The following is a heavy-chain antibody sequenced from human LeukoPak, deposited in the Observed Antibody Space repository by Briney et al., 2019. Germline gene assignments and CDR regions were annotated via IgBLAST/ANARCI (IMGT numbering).Heavy chain of an antibody. Sequence: GGSLRLSCAASGFTFSSYAMSWVRPAPGRGLEWVSNISGRGGSGGSTYYADSVKGRFTISRDNSKNTLYLQVNSLRAEDTAVYYCAKSGLNRFDYWGQGTLVTVSS. J-gene: IGHJ4*02. D-gene: IGHD2-15*01. CDR2: ISGRGGSGGST. CDR1: GFTFSSYA. V-gene: IGHV3-23*01. CDR3: AKSGLNRFDY.